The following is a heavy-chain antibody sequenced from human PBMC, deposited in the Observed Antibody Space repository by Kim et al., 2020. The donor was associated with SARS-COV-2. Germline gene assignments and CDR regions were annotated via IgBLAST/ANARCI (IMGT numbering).Heavy chain of an antibody. V-gene: IGHV4-34*01. D-gene: IGHD3-3*01. CDR3: ARGRTIHRLEAFDI. J-gene: IGHJ3*02. CDR2: INHSGST. Sequence: SETLSLTCAVYGGSFSGYYWSWIRQSPGKGLEWIGEINHSGSTNYNPSLKSRVTISVDTSKNQFSLKLSSVTAADTAVYYCARGRTIHRLEAFDIWGQGTMVTVSS. CDR1: GGSFSGYY.